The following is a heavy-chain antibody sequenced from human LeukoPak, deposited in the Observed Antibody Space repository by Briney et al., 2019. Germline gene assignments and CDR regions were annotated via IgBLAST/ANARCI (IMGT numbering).Heavy chain of an antibody. V-gene: IGHV3-23*01. CDR1: GFTFSSYA. CDR2: ISSSGGST. D-gene: IGHD1-26*01. Sequence: GGSLRLSCAASGFTFSSYAMSWVRQAPGKGLEWVSAISSSGGSTYYADSVKGRFTISRDNSKNTLYLQMNSLRADDTAVYYCAKGVPGATMGDPFDYWGQGTLVTVSS. J-gene: IGHJ4*02. CDR3: AKGVPGATMGDPFDY.